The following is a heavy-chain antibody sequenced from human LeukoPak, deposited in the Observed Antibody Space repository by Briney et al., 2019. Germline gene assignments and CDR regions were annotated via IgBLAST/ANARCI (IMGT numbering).Heavy chain of an antibody. V-gene: IGHV1-69*13. CDR2: IIPIFGTA. CDR1: GGTFSSYA. J-gene: IGHJ4*02. CDR3: ARGSYYYDSSGYYPLTSTFDY. D-gene: IGHD3-22*01. Sequence: SVKVSCKASGGTFSSYAISWVRQAPGQGLEWMGGIIPIFGTANYAQKFLGRVTITADESTSTAYMELSSLRSEDTAVYYCARGSYYYDSSGYYPLTSTFDYWGQGTLVTVSS.